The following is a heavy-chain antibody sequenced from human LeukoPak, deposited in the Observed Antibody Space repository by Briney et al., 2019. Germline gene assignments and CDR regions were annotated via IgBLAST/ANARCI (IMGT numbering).Heavy chain of an antibody. CDR2: ISYDGSNK. Sequence: GGSLRLSCAASGFTFSSYGMHWVRQAPGKGLEWVAVISYDGSNKYYADSVKGRFTISRGNSKNTLYLQMNSLRAEDTAVYYCAKDGRSYSPGWFDPWGQGTLVTVSS. V-gene: IGHV3-30*18. D-gene: IGHD1-26*01. CDR1: GFTFSSYG. J-gene: IGHJ5*02. CDR3: AKDGRSYSPGWFDP.